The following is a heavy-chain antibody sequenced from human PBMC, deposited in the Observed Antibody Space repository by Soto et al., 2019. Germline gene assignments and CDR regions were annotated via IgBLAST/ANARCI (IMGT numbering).Heavy chain of an antibody. CDR1: GDSVSSNSAA. CDR2: TYYRSKWSN. Sequence: SQTLSPTCAMSGDSVSSNSAAWSWIRQSPSRGLEWLGRTYYRSKWSNDYAVSVKSRITINPDTSKNQFSLQLNSVTPEDTAVYYCARGTVVVAATRVYYYYIDVWGKGTAVTVSS. V-gene: IGHV6-1*01. CDR3: ARGTVVVAATRVYYYYIDV. D-gene: IGHD2-15*01. J-gene: IGHJ6*03.